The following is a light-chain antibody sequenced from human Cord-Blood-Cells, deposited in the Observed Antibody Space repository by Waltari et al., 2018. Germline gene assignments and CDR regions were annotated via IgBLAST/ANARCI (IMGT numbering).Light chain of an antibody. J-gene: IGKJ4*02. V-gene: IGKV4-1*01. Sequence: VMTQSPDSLAVLLGARATINFKSCQSVLYSPNNKSYLAWYQQKPGQPPKLLIYWASTRESGVPDRFSGSGSGTDFTLTISSLQAEDVAVYYCQQYYSTPLTFGGGTKVEIK. CDR3: QQYYSTPLT. CDR1: QSVLYSPNNKSY. CDR2: WAS.